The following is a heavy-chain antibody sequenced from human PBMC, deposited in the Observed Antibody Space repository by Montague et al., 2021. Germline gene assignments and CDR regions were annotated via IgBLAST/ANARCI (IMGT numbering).Heavy chain of an antibody. CDR3: ARWGSGWPYLDN. Sequence: SLRLSCAASGFTFSSYTMNWVRQAPGKGLEWVSAISSSSSYIYYADSVKGRFTISRDNAKKSLYLQMTSLRVEDTAVYYCARWGSGWPYLDNWGQGALVTVSS. J-gene: IGHJ4*02. V-gene: IGHV3-21*01. D-gene: IGHD6-19*01. CDR2: ISSSSSYI. CDR1: GFTFSSYT.